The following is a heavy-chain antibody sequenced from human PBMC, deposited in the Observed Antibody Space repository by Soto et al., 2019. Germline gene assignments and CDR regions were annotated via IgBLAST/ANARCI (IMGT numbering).Heavy chain of an antibody. CDR1: GFSFSSNY. J-gene: IGHJ5*02. V-gene: IGHV3-53*01. D-gene: IGHD1-26*01. CDR2: HYSGGST. CDR3: ARHRHPRGAVGATSPLDP. Sequence: PGGSLRLSCATSGFSFSSNYLSWVRQAPGKGLEWVSVHYSGGSTYYADSVQGRFTISRDKSNNTLYLQLRRVRAEDTAVYFCARHRHPRGAVGATSPLDPWGQGTQVTVSS.